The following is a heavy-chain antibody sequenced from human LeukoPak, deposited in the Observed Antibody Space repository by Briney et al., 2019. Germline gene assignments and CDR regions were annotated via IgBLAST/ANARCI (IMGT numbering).Heavy chain of an antibody. CDR2: INHSGST. CDR1: GGSFSGYY. Sequence: SETLSLTCAVYGGSFSGYYWSWIRRPPGKGLEWIGEINHSGSTNYNPSLKSRVTISVDTSKNQFSLKLSSVTAADTAVYYCARGIRFGRWFDPWGQGTLVTVSS. J-gene: IGHJ5*02. D-gene: IGHD3-16*01. V-gene: IGHV4-34*01. CDR3: ARGIRFGRWFDP.